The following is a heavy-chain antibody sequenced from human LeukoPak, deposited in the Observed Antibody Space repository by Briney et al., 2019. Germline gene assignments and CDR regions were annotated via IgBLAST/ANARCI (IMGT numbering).Heavy chain of an antibody. D-gene: IGHD6-13*01. CDR2: ISSSSSTI. CDR3: ARHHLAAAPRNGFDI. CDR1: GFTFSSYS. J-gene: IGHJ3*02. V-gene: IGHV3-48*01. Sequence: GGSLRLSCAASGFTFSSYSMNWVRQAPGKGLEWVSYISSSSSTIYYADSVKGRFTISRDNAKNSLYLQMNSLRAEDTAVYYCARHHLAAAPRNGFDIWGQGTMVTVSS.